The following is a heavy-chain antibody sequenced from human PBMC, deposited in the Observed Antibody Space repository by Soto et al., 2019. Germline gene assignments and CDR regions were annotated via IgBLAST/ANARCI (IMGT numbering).Heavy chain of an antibody. D-gene: IGHD2-21*02. V-gene: IGHV3-48*02. CDR1: GFSFRDHS. Sequence: PGGSLRLSCVGSGFSFRDHSMNWVRQPPGKGLQWISYISSSSENIYYADSVKGRFTVSRDNAKNTLFLQMNSLRDDDSAIYYWARLPKGSVVTGWGQGSLVTVSS. CDR3: ARLPKGSVVTG. CDR2: ISSSSENI. J-gene: IGHJ4*01.